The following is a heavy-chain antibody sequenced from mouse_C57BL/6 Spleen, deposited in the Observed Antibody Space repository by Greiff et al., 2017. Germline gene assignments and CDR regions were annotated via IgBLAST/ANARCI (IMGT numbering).Heavy chain of an antibody. Sequence: EVMLVESGGGLVKPGGSLKLSCAASGFTFSDYGLHWVRQAPEKGLEWVAYISSGSSTIYYADTVKGRFTISRDNAKNTLFLQRTSLRSEDTAMYYCATPGNFNAMDDWSQGTSVTVSS. J-gene: IGHJ4*01. D-gene: IGHD2-1*01. CDR3: ATPGNFNAMDD. V-gene: IGHV5-17*01. CDR1: GFTFSDYG. CDR2: ISSGSSTI.